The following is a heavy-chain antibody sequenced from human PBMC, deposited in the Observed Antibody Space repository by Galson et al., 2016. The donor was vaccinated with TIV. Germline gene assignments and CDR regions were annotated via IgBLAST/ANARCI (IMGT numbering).Heavy chain of an antibody. J-gene: IGHJ4*02. CDR2: IKGDGSQI. CDR1: GFTFSNYW. D-gene: IGHD4-17*01. CDR3: ARGTDYAKIGAGAED. V-gene: IGHV3-7*01. Sequence: SLRLSCAASGFTFSNYWMTWVRQAPGKGLEWVANIKGDGSQIHYMDSVKGRFTISRDNAKNSLDLQMNSLRAEDTAVYYCARGTDYAKIGAGAEDWGQGSLVTVSS.